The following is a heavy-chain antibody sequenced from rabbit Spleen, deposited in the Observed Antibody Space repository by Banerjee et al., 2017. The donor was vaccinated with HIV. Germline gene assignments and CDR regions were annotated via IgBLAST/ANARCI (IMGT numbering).Heavy chain of an antibody. CDR3: ARDLVAVIGWNFNL. V-gene: IGHV1S45*01. CDR2: INTATGKA. J-gene: IGHJ4*01. Sequence: QEQLTETGGGLVQPGGSLTLTCTASGFSFSSGYDMCWVRQAPGKGLEWIACINTATGKAVYASWAKGRFTMSRTSSTTVTLQMTSLTAADMATYFCARDLVAVIGWNFNLWGPGTLVTVS. CDR1: GFSFSSGYD. D-gene: IGHD1-1*01.